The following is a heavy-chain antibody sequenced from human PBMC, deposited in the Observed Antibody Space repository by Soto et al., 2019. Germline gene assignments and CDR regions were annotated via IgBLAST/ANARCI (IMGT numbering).Heavy chain of an antibody. CDR3: ARAEVVYDSSGYYTSNWFDP. J-gene: IGHJ5*02. V-gene: IGHV4-30-2*01. D-gene: IGHD3-22*01. Sequence: SETLSLTCAVSGGSISSGGYSWSWIRQPPGKGLEWIGYIYHSGSTYYNPSLKSRVTISVDRSKNQFSPKLSSVTAADTAVYYCARAEVVYDSSGYYTSNWFDPWGQGTLVTVSS. CDR1: GGSISSGGYS. CDR2: IYHSGST.